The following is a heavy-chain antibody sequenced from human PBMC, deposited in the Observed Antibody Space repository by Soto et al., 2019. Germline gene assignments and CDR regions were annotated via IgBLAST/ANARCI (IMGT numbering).Heavy chain of an antibody. V-gene: IGHV3-23*01. CDR1: GFNVGAFA. CDR2: ISVSDAFI. J-gene: IGHJ4*02. CDR3: TRETVASITGLDY. D-gene: IGHD1-20*01. Sequence: EVQLLESGGDLVQPGGSLRLSCAASGFNVGAFAVNWVRQAPGKGLEWVSGISVSDAFIYYADSVRGRFSISIDASENILYLQMNSLRVDDTALYYCTRETVASITGLDYWGPGTLVTVSS.